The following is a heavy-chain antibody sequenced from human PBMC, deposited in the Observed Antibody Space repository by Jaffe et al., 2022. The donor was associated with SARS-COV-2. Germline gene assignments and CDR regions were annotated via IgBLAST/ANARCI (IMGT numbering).Heavy chain of an antibody. J-gene: IGHJ6*03. CDR3: ARETVVQGSYYMDV. V-gene: IGHV3-74*03. Sequence: DVQLVESGGGLVQPGGSLRLSCAASGFTFSRYWMQWVRQVPGKGLVWVSRIRTDGSNKMYADSVKGRLTISRDNAKNTLYLQMNSLTAEDTAIYYCARETVVQGSYYMDVWGTGTTVIVSS. CDR2: IRTDGSNK. D-gene: IGHD3-10*01. CDR1: GFTFSRYW.